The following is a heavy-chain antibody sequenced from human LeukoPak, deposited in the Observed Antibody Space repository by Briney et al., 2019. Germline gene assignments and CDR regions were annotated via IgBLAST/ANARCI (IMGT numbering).Heavy chain of an antibody. CDR3: AREGGGNWFDP. CDR2: IYHSGST. Sequence: PSETLSLTCAVSGGSISSGGYSWSWIRQPPGKGLEWIGYIYHSGSTYYNPYLKSRVTISVDRSKNQFSLKLSSVTAADTAVYYCAREGGGNWFDPWGQGTLVTVSS. CDR1: GGSISSGGYS. J-gene: IGHJ5*02. V-gene: IGHV4-30-2*01.